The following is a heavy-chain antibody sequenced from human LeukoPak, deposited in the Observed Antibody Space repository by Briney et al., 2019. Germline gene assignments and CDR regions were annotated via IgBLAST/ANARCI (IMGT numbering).Heavy chain of an antibody. V-gene: IGHV3-23*01. D-gene: IGHD2-15*01. Sequence: GGSLRLSCAASGFTLSNYAMNWVRQAPGKGLEWVSGIGGSGSAYYADSVKGRFSISRDSSKNTLFLQMNRLRPEDAAVYYCAKAPVTTCRGAFCYPFDYWGLGTLVTVSS. CDR3: AKAPVTTCRGAFCYPFDY. CDR2: IGGSGSA. CDR1: GFTLSNYA. J-gene: IGHJ4*02.